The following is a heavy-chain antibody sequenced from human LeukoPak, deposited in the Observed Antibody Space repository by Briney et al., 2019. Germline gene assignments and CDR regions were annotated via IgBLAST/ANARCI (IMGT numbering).Heavy chain of an antibody. J-gene: IGHJ4*02. CDR3: AKGYTVTGRFDY. V-gene: IGHV3-30*18. Sequence: PGGSLGLSSAASGFTFSSYVMHWVRQAPGKGLEWVAVISFDGSNEYYADSVKGRFTISRDNSKNTLYLQINSLRAEDTAVYYCAKGYTVTGRFDYWGQGTLVTVS. D-gene: IGHD4-17*01. CDR2: ISFDGSNE. CDR1: GFTFSSYV.